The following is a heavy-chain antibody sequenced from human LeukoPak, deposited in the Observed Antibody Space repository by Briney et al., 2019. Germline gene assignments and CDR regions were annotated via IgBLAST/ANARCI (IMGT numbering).Heavy chain of an antibody. CDR3: AKAHLLDWLLPFDY. J-gene: IGHJ4*02. Sequence: SGGSLRLSCAASGFTFSSYWMSWVRQAPGKGLEWVANIKQDGSEKYYVDSVKGRFTISRDNSKNTLYLQMNSLRGEDTGVYYCAKAHLLDWLLPFDYWGQGTLVTVSS. D-gene: IGHD3/OR15-3a*01. V-gene: IGHV3-7*04. CDR1: GFTFSSYW. CDR2: IKQDGSEK.